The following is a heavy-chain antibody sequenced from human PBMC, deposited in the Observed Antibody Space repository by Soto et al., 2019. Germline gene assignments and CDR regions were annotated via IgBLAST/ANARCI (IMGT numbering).Heavy chain of an antibody. J-gene: IGHJ3*02. D-gene: IGHD5-18*01. Sequence: EASVKVSCKASGYTFTRHYMHWVRQAPGQGLEWMGIINPSGGSTSYGQKFQGRVTMTRDASTSTVYMELSSLRSEDTAVYYCALQPQSGAFDIWGQGTMVTVSS. CDR1: GYTFTRHY. V-gene: IGHV1-46*01. CDR3: ALQPQSGAFDI. CDR2: INPSGGST.